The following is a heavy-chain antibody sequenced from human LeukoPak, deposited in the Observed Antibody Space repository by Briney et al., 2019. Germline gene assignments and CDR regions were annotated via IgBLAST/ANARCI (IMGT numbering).Heavy chain of an antibody. V-gene: IGHV4-30-4*01. CDR2: IYYSGST. Sequence: SETLSLACTVSGGSTSSGDYYWSWIRQPLGKGLEWIGYIYYSGSTYYNPSLKSRVTISVDTSKNQFSLKLSSVTAADTAVYYCAAQGSGSYYHSYNWFDPWGQGTLVTVSS. J-gene: IGHJ5*02. CDR3: AAQGSGSYYHSYNWFDP. CDR1: GGSTSSGDYY. D-gene: IGHD3-10*01.